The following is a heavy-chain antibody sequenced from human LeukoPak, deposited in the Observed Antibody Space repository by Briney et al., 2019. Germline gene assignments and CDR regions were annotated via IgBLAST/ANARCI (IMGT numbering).Heavy chain of an antibody. CDR1: GYSFTNYW. CDR3: ARRYCSGGSCNFDY. J-gene: IGHJ4*02. D-gene: IGHD2-15*01. CDR2: IYPSDSDT. V-gene: IGHV5-51*01. Sequence: GESLKISCKGSGYSFTNYWIGWVRQMPGKGLEWMGSIYPSDSDTRYSPSFQGQVIISADKSISTAYLQWSSLKASDTAMFYCARRYCSGGSCNFDYWGQGTLVTVS.